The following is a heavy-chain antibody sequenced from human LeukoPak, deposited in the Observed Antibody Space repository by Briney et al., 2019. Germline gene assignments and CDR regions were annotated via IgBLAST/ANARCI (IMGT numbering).Heavy chain of an antibody. CDR1: GFTFSSYA. Sequence: GGSLRLSCAASGFTFSSYAMHWVRQAPGKGLEWVAVISYDGSNKYYADSVKGRFTISRDNCKNTLYLQMNSLRAEDTAVYYCARDKGNYYYDSWYFDYWGQGTLVTVSS. D-gene: IGHD3-22*01. J-gene: IGHJ4*02. CDR3: ARDKGNYYYDSWYFDY. V-gene: IGHV3-30*04. CDR2: ISYDGSNK.